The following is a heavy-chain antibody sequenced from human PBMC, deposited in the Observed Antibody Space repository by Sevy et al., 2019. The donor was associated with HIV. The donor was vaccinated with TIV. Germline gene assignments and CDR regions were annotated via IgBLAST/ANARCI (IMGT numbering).Heavy chain of an antibody. Sequence: GGSLRLSCAASGFTFSSYAMHWVRQAPGKGLEWVAVISYDGSNKYYADSVKGRFTISRDNSKNKLYLQMNSLRAEDTAVYYCARDPRVVVVVVAATDSWFDPWCKGTLVTVPS. J-gene: IGHJ5*01. V-gene: IGHV3-30-3*01. CDR2: ISYDGSNK. CDR3: ARDPRVVVVVVAATDSWFDP. CDR1: GFTFSSYA. D-gene: IGHD2-15*01.